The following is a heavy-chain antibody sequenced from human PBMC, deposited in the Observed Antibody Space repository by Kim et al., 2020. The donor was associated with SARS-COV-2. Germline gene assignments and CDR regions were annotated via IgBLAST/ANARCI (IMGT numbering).Heavy chain of an antibody. J-gene: IGHJ4*01. CDR1: GFNVSGSD. Sequence: GGSLRLSCVASGFNVSGSDMAWVRQAPGKGLEWVAVTYSAATTFYSDSAKGRCTISRHNTNNTLHFQKNSLRADDTAVYYCSRGATGNGISFDYWGHGTL. CDR3: SRGATGNGISFDY. D-gene: IGHD2-8*01. CDR2: TYSAATT. V-gene: IGHV3-53*01.